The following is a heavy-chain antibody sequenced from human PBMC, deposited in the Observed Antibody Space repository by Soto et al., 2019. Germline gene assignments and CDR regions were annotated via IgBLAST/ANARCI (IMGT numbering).Heavy chain of an antibody. V-gene: IGHV3-23*01. Sequence: GGSLRLPCAASGFTFSSYAMSWVRQAPGKGLEWVSAIIGSGGSTYYADSVKGRFTISRDNSKNTLYLQMNSLRAEDTAVYYCAKAPGARLDYWGQGTLVTVSS. CDR3: AKAPGARLDY. CDR2: IIGSGGST. CDR1: GFTFSSYA. J-gene: IGHJ4*02.